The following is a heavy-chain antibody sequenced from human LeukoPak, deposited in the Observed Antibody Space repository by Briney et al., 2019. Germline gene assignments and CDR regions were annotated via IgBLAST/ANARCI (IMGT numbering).Heavy chain of an antibody. J-gene: IGHJ4*02. V-gene: IGHV3-7*01. CDR2: IKEDGSET. CDR3: AKTGLVVVTAMSDY. D-gene: IGHD2-21*02. CDR1: GFTFTDRW. Sequence: PGGSLRLSCVASGFTFTDRWMSWVRQIPGKGLEWVANIKEDGSETYYVDSVRGRFTISRDDATNSLYLQMNYLRAEDTAVYYCAKTGLVVVTAMSDYWGQGTLVTVSS.